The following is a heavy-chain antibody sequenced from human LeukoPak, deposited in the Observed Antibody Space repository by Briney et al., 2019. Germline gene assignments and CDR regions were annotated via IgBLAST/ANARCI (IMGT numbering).Heavy chain of an antibody. V-gene: IGHV4-34*01. CDR3: ARQQWRSSSWYFDY. CDR1: GGSFSGYY. J-gene: IGHJ4*02. D-gene: IGHD6-13*01. Sequence: SETLSLTCAVYGGSFSGYYWSWLRQPPGKGLEWIGEINHSGSTNYNPSLKSRVTISVDTSKSQFSLKLSSVTAADTAVYYCARQQWRSSSWYFDYRGQGTLVTVSS. CDR2: INHSGST.